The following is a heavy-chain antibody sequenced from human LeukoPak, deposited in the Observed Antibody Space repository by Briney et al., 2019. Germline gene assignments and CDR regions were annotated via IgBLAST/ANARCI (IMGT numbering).Heavy chain of an antibody. V-gene: IGHV3-11*04. J-gene: IGHJ6*03. CDR3: ARVGDSALYYYYYYMDV. CDR2: IYKRGFNI. Sequence: GGSLRLSCAASGFTFWDYYMRCLRQAPGKGLEGVSHIYKRGFNIQHAHTVKGRFTISRDHAKNSLYLQMNTVSAEDRPVYFCARVGDSALYYYYYYMDVWGKGTTVTVSS. CDR1: GFTFWDYY. D-gene: IGHD3-3*01.